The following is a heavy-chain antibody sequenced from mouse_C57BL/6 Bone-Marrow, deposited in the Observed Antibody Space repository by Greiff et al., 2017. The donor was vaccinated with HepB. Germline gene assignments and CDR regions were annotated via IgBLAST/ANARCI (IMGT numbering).Heavy chain of an antibody. V-gene: IGHV10-1*01. J-gene: IGHJ3*01. CDR1: GFSFNTYA. CDR3: VREGHWGFAY. CDR2: IRSKSNNYAT. Sequence: EVQLQESGGGLVQPKGSLKLSCAASGFSFNTYAMNWVRQAPGKGLEWVARIRSKSNNYATYYADSVKDRFTISRDDSESMLYLQMNNLKTEDTAMYYCVREGHWGFAYWGQGTLVTVSA.